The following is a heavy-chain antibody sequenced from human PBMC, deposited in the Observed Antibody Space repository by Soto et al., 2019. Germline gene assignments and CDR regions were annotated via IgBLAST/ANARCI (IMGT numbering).Heavy chain of an antibody. J-gene: IGHJ6*02. V-gene: IGHV3-13*01. Sequence: PGGSLRLSCAASGFTSSSYDIHWVRQATGKGLEWVSAIGTAGDTYYPGSVKGRFTISRENAKNSLYLQMNSLRAGDTAVYYCARSSVLLWFGELSPGPLGMDVWGQGTTVTVSS. CDR1: GFTSSSYD. D-gene: IGHD3-10*01. CDR3: ARSSVLLWFGELSPGPLGMDV. CDR2: IGTAGDT.